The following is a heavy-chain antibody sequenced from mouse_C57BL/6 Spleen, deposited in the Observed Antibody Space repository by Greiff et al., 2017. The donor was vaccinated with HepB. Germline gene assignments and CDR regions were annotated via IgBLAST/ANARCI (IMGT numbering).Heavy chain of an antibody. CDR1: GFTFSDYG. Sequence: VQLMESGGGLVKPGGSLKLSCAASGFTFSDYGMHWVRQAPEKGLEWVAYISSGSSTIYYADTVKGRFTISSDNAKKTLFLQMTSLRSEDTAMYYCARRWDYGSSYSYYFDYWGQGTTLTVSS. CDR2: ISSGSSTI. V-gene: IGHV5-17*01. D-gene: IGHD1-1*01. J-gene: IGHJ2*01. CDR3: ARRWDYGSSYSYYFDY.